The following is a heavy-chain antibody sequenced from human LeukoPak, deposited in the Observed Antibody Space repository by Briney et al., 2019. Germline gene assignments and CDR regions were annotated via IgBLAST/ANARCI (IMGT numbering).Heavy chain of an antibody. CDR1: GFIFSDYG. CDR3: ARVNGSGIYYNSIDY. Sequence: GGSLRLSCAASGFIFSDYGMHWVRQAPGKGLEWVAVIWNDGSNTYYGDSVKGLFTISRDNSKNTLYLQMNSLRAEDTAVYYCARVNGSGIYYNSIDYWGQGTLVTVSS. J-gene: IGHJ4*02. V-gene: IGHV3-33*01. D-gene: IGHD3-10*01. CDR2: IWNDGSNT.